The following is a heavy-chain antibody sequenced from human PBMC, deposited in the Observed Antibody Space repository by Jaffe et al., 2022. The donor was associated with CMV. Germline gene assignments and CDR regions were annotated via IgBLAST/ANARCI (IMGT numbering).Heavy chain of an antibody. D-gene: IGHD3-22*01. CDR2: INHSGST. Sequence: QVQLQQWGAGLLKPSETLSLTCAVYGGSFSGYYWSWIRQPPGKGLEWIGEINHSGSTNYNPSLKSRVTISVDTSKNQFSLKLSSVTAADTAVYYCARVQSADYDSSGYSLPPNYYYYGMDVWGQGTTVTVSS. V-gene: IGHV4-34*01. CDR1: GGSFSGYY. CDR3: ARVQSADYDSSGYSLPPNYYYYGMDV. J-gene: IGHJ6*02.